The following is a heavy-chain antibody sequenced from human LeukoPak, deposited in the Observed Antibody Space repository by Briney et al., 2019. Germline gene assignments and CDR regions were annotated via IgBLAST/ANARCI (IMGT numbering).Heavy chain of an antibody. V-gene: IGHV3-33*05. D-gene: IGHD2-21*02. CDR2: VTYGDNVA. Sequence: GGSLRLSCVASGFTYNDYGMHWVRQAPGKGLEWLAVVTYGDNVAHYRDSVRGRFTISGDNSKNTLYLQMSSLRDDDTAVYYCVRGDCGGDCSHFDYWGQGTLVTVSS. CDR1: GFTYNDYG. J-gene: IGHJ4*02. CDR3: VRGDCGGDCSHFDY.